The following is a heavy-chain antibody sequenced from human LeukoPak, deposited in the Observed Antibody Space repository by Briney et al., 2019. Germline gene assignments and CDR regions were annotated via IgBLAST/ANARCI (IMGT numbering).Heavy chain of an antibody. D-gene: IGHD1-7*01. Sequence: GASVKVSCKASGYTFTRYAMNWVRQAPGQGLEWMGGIIPIFGTANYAQKFQGRVTITTDESTSTAYMELSSLRSEDTAVYYCAKDSGELELRSDFDYWGQGTLVTVSS. J-gene: IGHJ4*02. CDR2: IIPIFGTA. V-gene: IGHV1-69*05. CDR1: GYTFTRYA. CDR3: AKDSGELELRSDFDY.